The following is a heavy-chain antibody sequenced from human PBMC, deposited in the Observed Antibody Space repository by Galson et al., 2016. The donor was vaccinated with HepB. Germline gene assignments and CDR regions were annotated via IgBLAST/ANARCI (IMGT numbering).Heavy chain of an antibody. V-gene: IGHV1-3*01. Sequence: SVKVSCKASGYSFSRYAIQWVRQAPGQGLEWMGWINAGNGNIKYSQKFQDRVTITRDTSASTSYMELSSLRSEDTAVYYCARDSLVLRFLEWAPEYFFLHWGQGTLVTVSS. CDR1: GYSFSRYA. D-gene: IGHD3-3*01. J-gene: IGHJ1*01. CDR2: INAGNGNI. CDR3: ARDSLVLRFLEWAPEYFFLH.